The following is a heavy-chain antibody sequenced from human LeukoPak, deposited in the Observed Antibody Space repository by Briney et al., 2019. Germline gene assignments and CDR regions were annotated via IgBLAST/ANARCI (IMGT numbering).Heavy chain of an antibody. Sequence: GGSLRLSCTASGLTFSSYEMNWVRQAPGKGLEWISFISSSGRTTYYADSVKGRITMSRDNAKNSLYLEMNSLRAEDTAVYYCALTRGYSGYDIDCWGQGTLVTVSS. CDR2: ISSSGRTT. D-gene: IGHD5-12*01. CDR1: GLTFSSYE. J-gene: IGHJ4*02. V-gene: IGHV3-48*03. CDR3: ALTRGYSGYDIDC.